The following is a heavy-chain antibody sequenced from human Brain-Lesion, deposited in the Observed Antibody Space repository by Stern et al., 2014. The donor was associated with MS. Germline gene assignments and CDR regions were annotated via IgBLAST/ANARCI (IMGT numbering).Heavy chain of an antibody. CDR2: VSYDGSNK. V-gene: IGHV3-30*18. J-gene: IGHJ5*02. CDR1: GFTFGSCA. D-gene: IGHD2/OR15-2a*01. CDR3: AKDRQYLTYFFDH. Sequence: VQLAESGGGVVQPGRPLRLSCVASGFTFGSCAMHWVRQAPGKVLEWVAGVSYDGSNKYYADSVKGRFTISRDNSQNTLYIQMSSLRPEDTAVYYCAKDRQYLTYFFDHWGQGSLVTVSS.